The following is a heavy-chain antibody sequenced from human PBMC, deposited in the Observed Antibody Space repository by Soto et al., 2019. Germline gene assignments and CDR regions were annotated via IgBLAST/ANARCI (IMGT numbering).Heavy chain of an antibody. CDR3: AREVQVHTPAFVY. D-gene: IGHD3-10*01. CDR1: GGTYNTYA. Sequence: QVQLVQSGAEMKKPGSSVKVSCQSSGGTYNTYAMNWVRQAPGQGPEWMGDISPMFGAANYAPKFQGRVTITAGESTGTSYMQLSSLTSEDTARYFCAREVQVHTPAFVYWGQGTLVTVSS. J-gene: IGHJ4*02. CDR2: ISPMFGAA. V-gene: IGHV1-69*19.